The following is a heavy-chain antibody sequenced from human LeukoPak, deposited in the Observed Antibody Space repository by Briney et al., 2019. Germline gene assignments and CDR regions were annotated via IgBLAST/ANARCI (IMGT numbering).Heavy chain of an antibody. Sequence: GGSLRLSCAASGFTFSSYSMNWVRQAPGKGLEWVSSISSSSSYIYYADSVKGRFTISRDNSKNTVHLQMNSLRAEDTAMYYCVRDGAHWDLDYWGQGTLVTVSS. CDR2: ISSSSSYI. V-gene: IGHV3-21*01. CDR3: VRDGAHWDLDY. CDR1: GFTFSSYS. J-gene: IGHJ4*02. D-gene: IGHD7-27*01.